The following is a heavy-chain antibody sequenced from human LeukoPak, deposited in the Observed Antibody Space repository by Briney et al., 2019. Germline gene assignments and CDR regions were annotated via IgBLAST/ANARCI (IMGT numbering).Heavy chain of an antibody. CDR1: GYSISSGYY. J-gene: IGHJ4*02. CDR2: IYHSGST. Sequence: SETLSLTCTVSGYSISSGYYWGWIRQPPGKGLEWIGSIYHSGSTYYNPSLKSRVTISVDTSKNQFSLKLSSVTAADTAVYYCARQALNTAMVQGLDYWGQGTLVTVSS. V-gene: IGHV4-38-2*02. D-gene: IGHD5-18*01. CDR3: ARQALNTAMVQGLDY.